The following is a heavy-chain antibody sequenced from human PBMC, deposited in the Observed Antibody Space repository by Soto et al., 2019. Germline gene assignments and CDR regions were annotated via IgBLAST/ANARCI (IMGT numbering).Heavy chain of an antibody. CDR3: ATARGQRRYYYYYMDV. CDR1: GGSFSGYY. Sequence: ASETLSLTCAVYGGSFSGYYWSWIRQPPGKGLEWIGEINHSGSTNYNPSLKSRVTISVDTSKNQFSLKLSSVTAADTAVYYCATARGQRRYYYYYMDVWGKGTTVTVSS. J-gene: IGHJ6*03. CDR2: INHSGST. V-gene: IGHV4-34*01. D-gene: IGHD3-10*01.